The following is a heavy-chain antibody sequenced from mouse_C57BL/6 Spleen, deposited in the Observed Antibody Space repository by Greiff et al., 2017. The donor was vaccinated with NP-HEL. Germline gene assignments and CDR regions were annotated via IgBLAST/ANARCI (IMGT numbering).Heavy chain of an antibody. V-gene: IGHV10-1*01. CDR1: GFSFNTYA. CDR3: VRTGDGYYLWYFDV. Sequence: EVQVVESGGGLVQPKGSLKLSCAASGFSFNTYAMNWVRQAPGKGLEWVARIRSKSNNYATYYDDSVKDRFTISRDDSESMLYLQMNNFITEYTSLYYCVRTGDGYYLWYFDVWCTGTTVTVSS. CDR2: IRSKSNNYAT. J-gene: IGHJ1*03. D-gene: IGHD2-3*01.